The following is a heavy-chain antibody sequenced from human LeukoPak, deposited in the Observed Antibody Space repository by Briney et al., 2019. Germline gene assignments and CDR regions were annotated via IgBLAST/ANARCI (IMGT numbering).Heavy chain of an antibody. Sequence: SETLSLTCAVYGGSFSGYYWSWIRQPPGKGLEWIGEINHSGSTNYNPSLKGRVTISVDTSKNQFSLKLSSVTAADTAVYYCARGRDSSGSSYDAFDIWGQGTMVTVSS. J-gene: IGHJ3*02. V-gene: IGHV4-34*01. CDR3: ARGRDSSGSSYDAFDI. D-gene: IGHD3-22*01. CDR2: INHSGST. CDR1: GGSFSGYY.